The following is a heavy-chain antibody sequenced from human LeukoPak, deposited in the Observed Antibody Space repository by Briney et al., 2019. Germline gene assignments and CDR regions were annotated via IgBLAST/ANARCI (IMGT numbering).Heavy chain of an antibody. V-gene: IGHV3-30-3*01. D-gene: IGHD2-21*01. CDR2: ISYDGSNK. J-gene: IGHJ4*02. CDR3: ARDKGGGDCYCDY. Sequence: GGSLRPSCAASGFTFSSYAMSWVRQAPGKGLEWVAVISYDGSNKYYADSVKGRFTISRDNSKNTLYLQMNSLRAEDTAVYYCARDKGGGDCYCDYWGQGTLVTVSS. CDR1: GFTFSSYA.